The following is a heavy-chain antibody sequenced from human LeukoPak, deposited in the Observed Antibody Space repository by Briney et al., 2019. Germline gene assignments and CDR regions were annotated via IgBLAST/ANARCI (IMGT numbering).Heavy chain of an antibody. CDR2: IGDSGGRT. CDR3: ARVRGAITYYFDY. D-gene: IGHD1-26*01. Sequence: GGSLRLFCAASGFSFSAFAGGWVRQAPGKGLEWVSVIGDSGGRTHYADSVKGRFTISRDNSKNTLYLQMSSLRGEDTAVYYCARVRGAITYYFDYCGQGTLVTVSS. CDR1: GFSFSAFA. V-gene: IGHV3-23*01. J-gene: IGHJ4*02.